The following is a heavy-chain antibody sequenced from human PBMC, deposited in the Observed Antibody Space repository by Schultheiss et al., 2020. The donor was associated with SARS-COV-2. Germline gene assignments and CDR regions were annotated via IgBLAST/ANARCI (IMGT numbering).Heavy chain of an antibody. CDR2: IYYSGST. D-gene: IGHD6-13*01. CDR3: ARNGVPQSALIAAAGTDYFDL. V-gene: IGHV4-59*08. J-gene: IGHJ2*01. CDR1: GGSISSYY. Sequence: SETLSLTCTVSGGSISSYYWSWIRQPPGKGLEWIGSIYYSGSTNYNPSLKSRVTISVDTSKNQFSLKLSSVTAADTAVYYCARNGVPQSALIAAAGTDYFDLWGRGTLVTVSS.